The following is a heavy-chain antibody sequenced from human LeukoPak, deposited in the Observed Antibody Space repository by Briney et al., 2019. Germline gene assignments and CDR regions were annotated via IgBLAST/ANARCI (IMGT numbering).Heavy chain of an antibody. Sequence: SETLSLTCAVYGGSFSGSLSDYYWTCIRQTPGKGLEWIGEIHHNGSTNYNPSLKSRVTISVDTSKNQFSLKLNSLTAADTAVYYCATFRWGVGFEYWGQGTLATVSS. CDR3: ATFRWGVGFEY. V-gene: IGHV4-34*01. CDR1: GGSFSGSLSDYY. CDR2: IHHNGST. D-gene: IGHD3-16*01. J-gene: IGHJ4*02.